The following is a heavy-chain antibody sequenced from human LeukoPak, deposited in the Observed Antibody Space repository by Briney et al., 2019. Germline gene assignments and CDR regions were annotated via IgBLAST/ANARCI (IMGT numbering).Heavy chain of an antibody. V-gene: IGHV3-21*01. CDR1: GFTFSSYT. Sequence: GGSVRLSCAASGFTFSSYTMNWVCQAPGKGLEWVSSISGTSGYIYYADSVKGRFTISRDNAKNSVYLQMTSLRDEDTAVYYCARDHYGDYGFDYWGQGTLVTVCS. CDR2: ISGTSGYI. CDR3: ARDHYGDYGFDY. J-gene: IGHJ4*02. D-gene: IGHD4-17*01.